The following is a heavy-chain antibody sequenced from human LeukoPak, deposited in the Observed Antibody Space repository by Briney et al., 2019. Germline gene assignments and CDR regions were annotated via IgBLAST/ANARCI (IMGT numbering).Heavy chain of an antibody. CDR3: ARGTTPIDY. V-gene: IGHV4-59*12. Sequence: SETLSLTCTVSGGSISSFYWSWIRQPPGKGLEWIGYIYYSGSTNYNPSLKSRVTMSVDTSKNQFSLKLGSVTAADTAVYYCARGTTPIDYWGQGTLVTVSS. CDR2: IYYSGST. J-gene: IGHJ4*02. D-gene: IGHD2/OR15-2a*01. CDR1: GGSISSFY.